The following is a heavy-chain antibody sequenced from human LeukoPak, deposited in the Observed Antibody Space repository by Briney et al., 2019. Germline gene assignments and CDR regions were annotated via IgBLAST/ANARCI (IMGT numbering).Heavy chain of an antibody. V-gene: IGHV3-11*01. J-gene: IGHJ5*01. CDR3: VVQAGLTYPDISFDS. CDR1: RLKISDYS. Sequence: GGSLRLSCAASRLKISDYSMSWIRQSPGKGLEWVSSINNGGGVIQYANSVKGRFTISRDNTKNSLYLQMNSLTAEDTAIYYCVVQAGLTYPDISFDSWGQGTLVTVSS. D-gene: IGHD1-1*01. CDR2: INNGGGVI.